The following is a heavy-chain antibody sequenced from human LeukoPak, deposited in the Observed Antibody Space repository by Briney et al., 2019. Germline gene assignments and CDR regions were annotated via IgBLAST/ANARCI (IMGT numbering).Heavy chain of an antibody. J-gene: IGHJ4*02. CDR3: ARKSIVTAGRKPYDF. V-gene: IGHV4-34*01. D-gene: IGHD6-13*01. Sequence: SETLSLTCAVYGGSFSGYYWSWIRQPPGKGLEWIGEVDHSGRTNSNASLKSRVTISVDMSKNQFSLRLSSVTAADTAVYYCARKSIVTAGRKPYDFWDQGTLVTVSP. CDR2: VDHSGRT. CDR1: GGSFSGYY.